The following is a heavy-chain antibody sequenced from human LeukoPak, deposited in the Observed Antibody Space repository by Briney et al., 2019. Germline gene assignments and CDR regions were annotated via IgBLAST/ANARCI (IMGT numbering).Heavy chain of an antibody. CDR3: ARAAGIAVAVLFDY. Sequence: GGSLRLSCAASGFTFSSYAMHWVRQAPGKGLEWVAVISYDGSNKYYADSVKGRFTISRDNAKNSLYLQMNSLRAEDTAVYYCARAAGIAVAVLFDYWGQGTLVTVSS. CDR1: GFTFSSYA. V-gene: IGHV3-30-3*01. J-gene: IGHJ4*02. D-gene: IGHD6-19*01. CDR2: ISYDGSNK.